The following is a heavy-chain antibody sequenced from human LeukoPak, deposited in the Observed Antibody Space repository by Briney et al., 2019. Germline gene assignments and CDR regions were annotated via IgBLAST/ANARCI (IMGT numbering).Heavy chain of an antibody. J-gene: IGHJ3*02. Sequence: PSETLSLTCAVYGGSFSGYYWSWIRQPPGKGLEWIGEINHSGSTNYNPSLKSRVTISVDTSKNQFSLKLSSVTAADTAVYHCARVAVAGGSDAFDIWGQGTMVTVSS. CDR3: ARVAVAGGSDAFDI. D-gene: IGHD6-19*01. CDR2: INHSGST. V-gene: IGHV4-34*01. CDR1: GGSFSGYY.